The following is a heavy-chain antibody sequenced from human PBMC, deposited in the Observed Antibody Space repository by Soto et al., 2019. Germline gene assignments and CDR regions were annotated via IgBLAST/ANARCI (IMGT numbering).Heavy chain of an antibody. V-gene: IGHV4-38-2*01. CDR2: IYHSGST. D-gene: IGHD4-17*01. Sequence: PSETLSLTCAVSGYSISSGYYWGWIRQPPGKGLEWIASIYHSGSTYYNPSLKSRVTISVDTSKNQFSLKLSSVTAADTAVYYWARGAATVTPGWFDPWGQGTLVTVSS. CDR1: GYSISSGYY. J-gene: IGHJ5*02. CDR3: ARGAATVTPGWFDP.